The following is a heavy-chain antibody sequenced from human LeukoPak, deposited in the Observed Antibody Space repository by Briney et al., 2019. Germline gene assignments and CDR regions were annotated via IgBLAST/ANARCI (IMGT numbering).Heavy chain of an antibody. J-gene: IGHJ4*02. D-gene: IGHD4-17*01. CDR2: VSGNGGGT. V-gene: IGHV3-23*01. CDR1: GFTFKNYA. Sequence: GGSLRLSCAASGFTFKNYATAWVRQAPGKGLEWVSSVSGNGGGTYYADSVKGHSTISRDNSRNTLYLQMNSLRAEDTAVYYCAKHLTSVTTNFEYWGQGTLVTISS. CDR3: AKHLTSVTTNFEY.